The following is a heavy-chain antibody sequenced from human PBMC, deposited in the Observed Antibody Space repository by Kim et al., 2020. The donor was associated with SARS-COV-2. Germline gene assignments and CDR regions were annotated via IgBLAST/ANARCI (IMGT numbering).Heavy chain of an antibody. CDR3: ARVVAATMFDYYYGMDV. V-gene: IGHV6-1*01. D-gene: IGHD3-10*02. CDR1: GDSVSSNSAA. Sequence: SQTLSLTCAISGDSVSSNSAAWNWIRQSPTRGLEWLGRTYYRSKWYNDYAVSVKSRITINPDTSKNQFSLQLNSVTPEDTAVYYCARVVAATMFDYYYGMDVWGQGTTVTVSS. CDR2: TYYRSKWYN. J-gene: IGHJ6*02.